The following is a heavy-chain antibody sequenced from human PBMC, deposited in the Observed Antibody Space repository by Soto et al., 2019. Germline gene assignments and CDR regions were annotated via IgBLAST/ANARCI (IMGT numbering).Heavy chain of an antibody. CDR3: RRSSRYSTDV. Sequence: PSETLSLTCAVYGGSFSGYYWNWLRQPPGEGLEWIGKIDQSGSTNYNPSLKSRVTMSVDTSKNQFSLNVISVTAADTAVYYCRRSSRYSTDVWGQGTTVTVS. D-gene: IGHD6-13*01. J-gene: IGHJ6*02. CDR1: GGSFSGYY. CDR2: IDQSGST. V-gene: IGHV4-34*01.